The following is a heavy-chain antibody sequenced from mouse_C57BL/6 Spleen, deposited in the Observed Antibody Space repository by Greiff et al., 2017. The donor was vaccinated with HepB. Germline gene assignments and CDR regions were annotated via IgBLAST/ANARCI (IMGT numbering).Heavy chain of an antibody. V-gene: IGHV1-22*01. CDR1: GYTFTDYN. Sequence: EVQLQQSGPELVKPGASVKMSCKASGYTFTDYNMHWVKQSHGKSLEWIGYINPNNGGTSYNQKFKGKATLTGNKSSSTAYMELRSLTSEESAVYYCARRDLYGSSYYWYFDVWGTGTTVTVSS. CDR2: INPNNGGT. J-gene: IGHJ1*03. D-gene: IGHD1-1*01. CDR3: ARRDLYGSSYYWYFDV.